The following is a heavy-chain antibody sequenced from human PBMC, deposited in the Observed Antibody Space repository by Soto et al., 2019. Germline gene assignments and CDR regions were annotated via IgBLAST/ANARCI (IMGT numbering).Heavy chain of an antibody. CDR3: AREHRAVAGTRGVGY. CDR1: GYTFTSSY. J-gene: IGHJ4*02. D-gene: IGHD6-19*01. V-gene: IGHV1-46*01. CDR2: IDPSGGST. Sequence: QVQLVQSGAEVKKPGASVKVSCKASGYTFTSSYMHWVRQAPGQGLEWMGIIDPSGGSTSYAQKFQGEVTMTRDTSTSTVYMELSSLRSEDTAVYYCAREHRAVAGTRGVGYWGQGTLVTVSS.